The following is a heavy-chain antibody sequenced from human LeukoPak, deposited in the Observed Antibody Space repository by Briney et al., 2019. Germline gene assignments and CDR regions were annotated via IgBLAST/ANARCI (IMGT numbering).Heavy chain of an antibody. CDR3: ARDLGVGAIMRYYFDY. D-gene: IGHD1-26*01. CDR2: ISYDGSNK. J-gene: IGHJ4*02. CDR1: GFNFSSYA. Sequence: GRSLRLSCAASGFNFSSYAMHWVRQAPGKGLEWVAVISYDGSNKYYADSVKGRFTISRDNSKNTLYLQMNSLRAEDTAVYYCARDLGVGAIMRYYFDYWGQGTLVTVSS. V-gene: IGHV3-30-3*01.